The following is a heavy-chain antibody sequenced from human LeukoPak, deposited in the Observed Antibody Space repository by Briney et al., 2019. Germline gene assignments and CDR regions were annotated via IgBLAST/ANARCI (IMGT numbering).Heavy chain of an antibody. CDR1: GGTFSSYA. CDR3: ASGTYYYDSSGYYQFDY. J-gene: IGHJ4*02. Sequence: SVKVSCKASGGTFSSYAISWVRQAPGQGLEWMGGIIPIFGTANYAQKFQGRVTITADESTSTAYMELSSLRSEDTAVYYCASGTYYYDSSGYYQFDYWGQGPLVTVSS. D-gene: IGHD3-22*01. CDR2: IIPIFGTA. V-gene: IGHV1-69*13.